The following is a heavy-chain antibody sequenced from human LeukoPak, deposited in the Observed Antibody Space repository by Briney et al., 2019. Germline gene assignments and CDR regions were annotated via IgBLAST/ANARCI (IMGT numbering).Heavy chain of an antibody. Sequence: SETLSLTCAVYGGSFSGYYWSWIRQPPGKGLEWIGEINHSGSTNYNPSLKSRVTISVDTSKNQFSLKLSSVTAADTAVYYCARGGPMVATLGYWGQGTLVTVSS. CDR1: GGSFSGYY. D-gene: IGHD5-12*01. V-gene: IGHV4-34*01. CDR2: INHSGST. CDR3: ARGGPMVATLGY. J-gene: IGHJ4*02.